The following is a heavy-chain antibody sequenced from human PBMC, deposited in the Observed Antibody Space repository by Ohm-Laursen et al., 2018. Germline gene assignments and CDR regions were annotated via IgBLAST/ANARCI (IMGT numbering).Heavy chain of an antibody. CDR2: ISAGGGNT. J-gene: IGHJ3*02. D-gene: IGHD2-2*01. CDR1: GFTFNTYA. V-gene: IGHV3-23*01. Sequence: SLRLSCAASGFTFNTYAMHWVRQAPGKGLEWVSAISAGGGNTYYADSVKGRFTISRDNSKNTLYLQMNSLKAEDTAVYYCARGLPCGSTNCYGIDIWGQGTMVTVSS. CDR3: ARGLPCGSTNCYGIDI.